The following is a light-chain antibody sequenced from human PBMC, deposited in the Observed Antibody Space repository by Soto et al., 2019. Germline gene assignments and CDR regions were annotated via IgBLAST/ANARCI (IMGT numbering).Light chain of an antibody. J-gene: IGLJ1*01. V-gene: IGLV2-8*01. CDR1: SSDVGGYNY. CDR3: SSYATGFKGV. Sequence: QSALTQPPSASGSPGQSITISCTGTSSDVGGYNYVSWYQQHPGKAPKVIIYEVNKRPSGVPDRFSGSKSGNTASMTVSGLKAADEADYYCSSYATGFKGVFGTGTKV. CDR2: EVN.